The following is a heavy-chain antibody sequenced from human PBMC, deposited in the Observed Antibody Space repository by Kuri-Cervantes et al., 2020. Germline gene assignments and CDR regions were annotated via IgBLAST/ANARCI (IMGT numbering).Heavy chain of an antibody. D-gene: IGHD1-26*01. CDR1: GGSVSSGGYY. V-gene: IGHV4-61*08. CDR2: IYYSGST. Sequence: GSLSLTCTVSGGSVSSGGYYWSWIRQPPGKGLECIGYIYYSGSTNYNPSLKSRVTISVDTSKKQFSLKLNSVTAADTAVYYCATSGDLFIVGATKGVDYWGQGTLVTVSS. CDR3: ATSGDLFIVGATKGVDY. J-gene: IGHJ4*02.